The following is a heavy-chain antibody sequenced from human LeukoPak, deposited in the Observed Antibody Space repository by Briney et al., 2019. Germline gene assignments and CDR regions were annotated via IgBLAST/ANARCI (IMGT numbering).Heavy chain of an antibody. J-gene: IGHJ6*03. CDR3: ARVVGATSYYYYYYYMDV. D-gene: IGHD1-26*01. Sequence: ASVKVSCKASGYTFTSYGISWVRQAPGQGLEWMGWISAYNGNTNYAQKLQGRVTMTTDTSTSTAYMELRSLRSDDTAVYYCARVVGATSYYYYYYYMDVWGKGTTVTVSS. V-gene: IGHV1-18*01. CDR1: GYTFTSYG. CDR2: ISAYNGNT.